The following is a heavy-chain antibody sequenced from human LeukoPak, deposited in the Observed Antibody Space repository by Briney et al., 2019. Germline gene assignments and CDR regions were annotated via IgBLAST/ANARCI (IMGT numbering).Heavy chain of an antibody. V-gene: IGHV3-15*01. CDR2: IKSNTDGGTT. J-gene: IGHJ4*02. D-gene: IGHD2-8*01. CDR1: GFTFSNAW. CDR3: TTDIHLSCTKGVCYVRYFDY. Sequence: PGGSLRLSCAASGFTFSNAWMSWVRQAPGKGLEWVGRIKSNTDGGTTDYAAPVKGRFTISRDDSKNTLYLQMNSLKTEDTAVYYCTTDIHLSCTKGVCYVRYFDYWGQGTLVTVSS.